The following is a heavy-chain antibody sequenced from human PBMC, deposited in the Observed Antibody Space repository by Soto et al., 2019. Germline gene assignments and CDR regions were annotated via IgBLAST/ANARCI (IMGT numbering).Heavy chain of an antibody. V-gene: IGHV1-3*01. CDR1: GYTFTSYG. D-gene: IGHD2-8*01. CDR2: INPDNGDT. J-gene: IGHJ3*02. CDR3: ARDDGARAFDI. Sequence: QVQFVQSGAEVKEPGASVKVSCKASGYTFTSYGLHWVRQAPGQSLEWMGWINPDNGDTKHSQKFQGRVTITRDTSASTAYMELRSLRYEDTAVYYCARDDGARAFDIWGQGTTVTVSS.